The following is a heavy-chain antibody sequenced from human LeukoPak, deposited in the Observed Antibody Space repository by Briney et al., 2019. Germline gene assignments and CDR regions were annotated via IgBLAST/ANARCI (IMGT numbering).Heavy chain of an antibody. D-gene: IGHD1-1*01. Sequence: PGGSLRLSCAPSGFIIVNAWMNWVRQAPGKGLEWVGRIKSRADGGTTDYAAPVKGRFTISRDGSALYLQMNSLKTEDTAVYYCATVYGGNDIDSDIWGQGTTVTVSS. CDR3: ATVYGGNDIDSDI. V-gene: IGHV3-15*01. CDR2: IKSRADGGTT. CDR1: GFIIVNAW. J-gene: IGHJ3*02.